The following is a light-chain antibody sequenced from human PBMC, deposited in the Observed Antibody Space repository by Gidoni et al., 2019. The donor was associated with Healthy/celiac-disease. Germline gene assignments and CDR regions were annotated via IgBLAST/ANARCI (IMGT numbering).Light chain of an antibody. CDR3: QQYGSSRWT. CDR1: QSVSSSY. V-gene: IGKV3-20*01. CDR2: GAS. Sequence: IVLTQSPGTLSLSPGERATLSCRASQSVSSSYLAWYQQKPGQAPRLLIYGASSRATGIPDRFSGSGSGTDVTLTISRLEPEDFAVYYCQQYGSSRWTFGQXTKVEIK. J-gene: IGKJ1*01.